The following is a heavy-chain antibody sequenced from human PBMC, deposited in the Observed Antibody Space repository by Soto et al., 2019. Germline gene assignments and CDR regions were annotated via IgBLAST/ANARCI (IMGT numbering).Heavy chain of an antibody. CDR2: TRNKANSYTT. J-gene: IGHJ5*02. D-gene: IGHD7-27*01. CDR1: GFTFSDHY. CDR3: ALTGANWFDP. Sequence: EVQLVESGGGLVQPGGSLRLSCAASGFTFSDHYMDCVRQAPGKGLEWVGRTRNKANSYTTEYAASVKGRFTISRDDSKNSLYLQMNSLKTEDTAVYYCALTGANWFDPWGQGTLVTVSS. V-gene: IGHV3-72*01.